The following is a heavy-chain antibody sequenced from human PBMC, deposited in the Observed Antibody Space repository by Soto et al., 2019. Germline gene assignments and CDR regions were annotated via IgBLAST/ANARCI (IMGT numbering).Heavy chain of an antibody. J-gene: IGHJ6*02. D-gene: IGHD1-26*01. CDR3: AAAREVRYYYYGSDV. CDR1: GGTFSSYA. CDR2: IISIFGTA. Sequence: QVQLVQSGAEVKKPGSSVKVSCKASGGTFSSYAISWERQAPGQGLEWMGGIISIFGTADYAQKFQGRVTITADESTITAHMGLSSLRSDDTALYYCAAAREVRYYYYGSDVWGQGTTVTVSS. V-gene: IGHV1-69*12.